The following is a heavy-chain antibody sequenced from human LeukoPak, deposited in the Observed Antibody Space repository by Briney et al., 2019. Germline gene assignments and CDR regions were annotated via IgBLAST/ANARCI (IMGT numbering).Heavy chain of an antibody. Sequence: GGSLRLSCAASGFTFSSYRMSWVRQAPGKGLEWVANIKQDGSEKYYVDSVKGRFTISRDNAKNSLYLQMNSLRAEDTAVYYRARDPKAYYYDSSGYDFWGQGTLVTVSS. CDR2: IKQDGSEK. J-gene: IGHJ4*02. V-gene: IGHV3-7*01. CDR3: ARDPKAYYYDSSGYDF. D-gene: IGHD3-22*01. CDR1: GFTFSSYR.